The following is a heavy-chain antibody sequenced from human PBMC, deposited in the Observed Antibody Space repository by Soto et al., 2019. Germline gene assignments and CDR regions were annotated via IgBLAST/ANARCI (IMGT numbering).Heavy chain of an antibody. CDR3: AREAGLQLVDY. Sequence: QVQLVQSGAEVKKSGSSVKVSCKASGGSFSIYSITWVRQAPGQGLEWMGGSIPFFGTTKYAQKFQGRVTITEDESTNTAFMELNSLTSDDTAVYYCAREAGLQLVDYWGQGTLVTVSS. V-gene: IGHV1-69*12. D-gene: IGHD6-13*01. CDR1: GGSFSIYS. CDR2: SIPFFGTT. J-gene: IGHJ4*02.